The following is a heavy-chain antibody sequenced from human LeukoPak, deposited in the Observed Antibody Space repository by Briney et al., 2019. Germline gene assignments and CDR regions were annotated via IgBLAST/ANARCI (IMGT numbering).Heavy chain of an antibody. Sequence: GGSLRLSCAASGFTFSSYSMNWVRQAPGKGLEWVSYISSSSSTIYYADSVKGRFTISRDDAKNSLYLQMNSLRAEDTAVYYCARGLGARYCTNGVCYEPRYYYMDVWGKGTTVTVSS. CDR3: ARGLGARYCTNGVCYEPRYYYMDV. CDR2: ISSSSSTI. J-gene: IGHJ6*03. CDR1: GFTFSSYS. D-gene: IGHD2-8*01. V-gene: IGHV3-48*04.